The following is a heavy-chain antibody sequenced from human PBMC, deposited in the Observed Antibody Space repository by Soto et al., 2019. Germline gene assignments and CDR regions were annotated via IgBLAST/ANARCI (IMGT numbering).Heavy chain of an antibody. J-gene: IGHJ4*02. CDR2: VSIKANNYGT. V-gene: IGHV3-73*02. Sequence: DVQLVESGGGLVQPGGSLKLSCAASGFTFSGSILHWVRQASGKGLEWVGRVSIKANNYGTAYAASVTGRFTISRDDSKDMAYLQMSSLRPEDTAIYYCTRIAVDTAVLRPFDYWGQGTLVTVSS. CDR3: TRIAVDTAVLRPFDY. D-gene: IGHD5-18*01. CDR1: GFTFSGSI.